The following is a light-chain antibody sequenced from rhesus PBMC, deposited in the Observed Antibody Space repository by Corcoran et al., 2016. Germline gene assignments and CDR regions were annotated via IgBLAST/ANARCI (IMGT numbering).Light chain of an antibody. CDR2: EAS. CDR3: QQRNSYPRT. V-gene: IGKV1-38*01. J-gene: IGKJ1*01. CDR1: QGIGSF. Sequence: DIQMSQSPSSLSASVGDRVTITCRASQGIGSFLAWYQQKSGKAPKRLIYEASNLQSGVPSRFSGMGSGTEFTLTISSLQPEDVATYYCQQRNSYPRTFGQGTKVEIK.